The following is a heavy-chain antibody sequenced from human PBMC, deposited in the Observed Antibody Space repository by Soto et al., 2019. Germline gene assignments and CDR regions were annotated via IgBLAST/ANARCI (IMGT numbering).Heavy chain of an antibody. CDR3: ARIAASGRGGDV. Sequence: EVQLVESGGGLVQPGGSLRLSCVDSGFTFSSYWMSWVRQAPVKGLEWVGNIKQDGSEENYVDSVKGRFTISRDNAKNSMYLQMNSLRVEDTAVYYCARIAASGRGGDVWGQGTTVVVSS. CDR1: GFTFSSYW. D-gene: IGHD6-13*01. J-gene: IGHJ6*02. V-gene: IGHV3-7*01. CDR2: IKQDGSEE.